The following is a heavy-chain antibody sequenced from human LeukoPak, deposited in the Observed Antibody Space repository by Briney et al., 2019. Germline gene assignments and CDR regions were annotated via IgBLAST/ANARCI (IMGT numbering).Heavy chain of an antibody. Sequence: GGSLRLSCAASEFTFTAYAMSWVRQAPGKGLEWVSTIGASGDITNYADSVKGRFTISRDNSKNTLDLQMNSLRAEDTALYYCARGEGYGDYPIDYWGQGNLVTVSS. D-gene: IGHD4-17*01. CDR1: EFTFTAYA. J-gene: IGHJ4*02. CDR2: IGASGDIT. CDR3: ARGEGYGDYPIDY. V-gene: IGHV3-23*01.